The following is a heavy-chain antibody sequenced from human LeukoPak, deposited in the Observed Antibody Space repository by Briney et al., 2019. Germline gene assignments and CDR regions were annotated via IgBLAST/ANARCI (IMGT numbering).Heavy chain of an antibody. J-gene: IGHJ5*02. V-gene: IGHV3-23*01. CDR3: ATEKALAAVGTVGFDP. CDR2: ISGSGGST. D-gene: IGHD6-13*01. CDR1: GFTFSSYA. Sequence: GGSLRLSCAASGFTFSSYAMSWVRQTPGKGLEWVSAISGSGGSTNYADSVKGRFTISRDNSKNTLYLQLNSLRAEDTAVYYCATEKALAAVGTVGFDPWGQGTLVTVSS.